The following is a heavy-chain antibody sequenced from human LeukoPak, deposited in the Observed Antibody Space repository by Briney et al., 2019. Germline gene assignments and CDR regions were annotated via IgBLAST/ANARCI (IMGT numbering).Heavy chain of an antibody. CDR2: ISGSGGST. CDR3: AIAPVRGATTDY. D-gene: IGHD1-26*01. V-gene: IGHV3-23*01. J-gene: IGHJ4*02. CDR1: GFTFSSYA. Sequence: GSLRLSCAASGFTFSSYAMSWVRQAPGKGLEWVSAISGSGGSTYYADSVKGRFTISRDDSKNTLYLQMNSLRAEDTAVYYCAIAPVRGATTDYWGQGTLVTVSS.